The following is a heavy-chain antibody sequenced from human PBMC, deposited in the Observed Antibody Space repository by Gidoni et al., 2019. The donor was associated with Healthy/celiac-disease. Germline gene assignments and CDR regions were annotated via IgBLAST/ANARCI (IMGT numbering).Heavy chain of an antibody. D-gene: IGHD6-13*01. CDR3: ARDGQGVAAGTKNYYYYYYMDV. J-gene: IGHJ6*03. V-gene: IGHV3-74*01. CDR2: INSDGSSS. CDR1: GFTFSSYW. Sequence: EVQLVESGGGLVQPGGSLRLSCAASGFTFSSYWMHWVRQAPGKGLVWVSRINSDGSSSSYADSVKGRFTISRDNAKNTLYLQMNSLRAEDTAVYYCARDGQGVAAGTKNYYYYYYMDVWCKGTTVTVSS.